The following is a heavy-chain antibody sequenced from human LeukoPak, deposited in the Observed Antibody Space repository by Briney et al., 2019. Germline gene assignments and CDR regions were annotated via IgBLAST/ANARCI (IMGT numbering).Heavy chain of an antibody. J-gene: IGHJ4*02. CDR2: IRYDGTYK. CDR3: ARPMTGGFSYGYGY. CDR1: GFTFSTYG. V-gene: IGHV3-30*02. D-gene: IGHD5-18*01. Sequence: GGSLRLSCAASGFTFSTYGIHWVRQAPGKGLEWVSFIRYDGTYKYNADSVKGRFTIYRDNSKNTVFLEMNSLRAEDTAVYYCARPMTGGFSYGYGYWGQGTLVTVSS.